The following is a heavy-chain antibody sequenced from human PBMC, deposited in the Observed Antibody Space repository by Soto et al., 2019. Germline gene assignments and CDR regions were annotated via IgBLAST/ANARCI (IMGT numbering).Heavy chain of an antibody. V-gene: IGHV1-24*01. D-gene: IGHD2-2*01. CDR3: ATGYCSSTSCYSPYYGMDV. CDR2: FDPEDGET. J-gene: IGHJ6*02. Sequence: VRQAPGKGLEWMGGFDPEDGETIYAQKFQGRVTMTEDTSTDTAYMELSSLRSEDTAVYYCATGYCSSTSCYSPYYGMDVWGQGTTVTVSS.